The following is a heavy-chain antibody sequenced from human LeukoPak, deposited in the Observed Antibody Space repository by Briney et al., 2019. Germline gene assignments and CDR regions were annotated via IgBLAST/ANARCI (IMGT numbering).Heavy chain of an antibody. CDR3: ANKLQFLLAFDI. Sequence: PGGSLRLTCAASGFSFRSFAMIWVRQAPGKGLEWVSAIGSDSGGIQYSDSVKGRFTISRDNSQNALFLQMNSLRADDTAVYYCANKLQFLLAFDIWGRGTMVTVSS. V-gene: IGHV3-23*01. CDR2: IGSDSGGI. J-gene: IGHJ3*02. D-gene: IGHD3-3*01. CDR1: GFSFRSFA.